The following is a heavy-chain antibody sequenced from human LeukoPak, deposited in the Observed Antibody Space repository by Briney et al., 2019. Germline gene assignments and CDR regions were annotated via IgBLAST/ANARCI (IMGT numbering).Heavy chain of an antibody. D-gene: IGHD3-3*01. CDR3: ARERVYYDFWSGSQNWFDP. V-gene: IGHV1-2*02. J-gene: IGHJ5*02. CDR1: GYTFTGYY. Sequence: ASVKVSRKASGYTFTGYYMHWVRQAPGQGLEWMGWINPNSGGTNYAQKLQGRVTMTTDTSTSTAYMELRSLRSDDTAVYYCARERVYYDFWSGSQNWFDPWGQGTLVTVSS. CDR2: INPNSGGT.